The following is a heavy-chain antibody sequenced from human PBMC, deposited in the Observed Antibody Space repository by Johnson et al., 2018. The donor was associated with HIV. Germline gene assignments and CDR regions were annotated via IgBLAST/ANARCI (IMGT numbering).Heavy chain of an antibody. CDR2: ITSNFYGETT. CDR1: GFTFGDYA. J-gene: IGHJ3*02. D-gene: IGHD2-15*01. Sequence: EQLVESGGGWVQPGRYLRLSCTASGFTFGDYALSWFRQAPGKGPERVGFITSNFYGETTEYVASVKGRFSITRDDYKSISYLQMNSLKTEDTAVYYCTRYCLGGCCYPPGDGFDIWGQGTMVTVSS. V-gene: IGHV3-49*03. CDR3: TRYCLGGCCYPPGDGFDI.